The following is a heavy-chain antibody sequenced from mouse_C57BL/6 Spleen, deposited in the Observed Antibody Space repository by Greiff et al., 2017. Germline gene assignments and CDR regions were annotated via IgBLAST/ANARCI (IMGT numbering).Heavy chain of an antibody. CDR2: IYPGDGDT. D-gene: IGHD2-3*01. J-gene: IGHJ3*01. Sequence: QVQLQQSGPELVKPGASVKISCKASGYAFSSSWMNWVKQRPGKGLEWIGRIYPGDGDTNYNGKFKGKATLTADKSSSTAYMQLSSLTSEDSAVYFGARLDGYYPAWFAYWGQGTLVTVSA. CDR3: ARLDGYYPAWFAY. CDR1: GYAFSSSW. V-gene: IGHV1-82*01.